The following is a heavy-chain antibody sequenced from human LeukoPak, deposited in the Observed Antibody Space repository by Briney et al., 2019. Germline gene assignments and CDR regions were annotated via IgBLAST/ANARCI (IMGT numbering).Heavy chain of an antibody. Sequence: GGSLRLSCSASGFTFSSHAMHWVRQAPGKGPEYGSGISSDGGSTYYANFVKGRFTISRDNSKNTLFLQMGSLGAEDMAVYYCARGYSSGWYYFDYWGQGTLVTVSS. J-gene: IGHJ4*02. CDR1: GFTFSSHA. D-gene: IGHD6-19*01. V-gene: IGHV3-64*01. CDR2: ISSDGGST. CDR3: ARGYSSGWYYFDY.